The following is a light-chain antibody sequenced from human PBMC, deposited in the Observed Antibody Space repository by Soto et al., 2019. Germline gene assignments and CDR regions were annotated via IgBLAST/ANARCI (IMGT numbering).Light chain of an antibody. V-gene: IGKV1-33*01. Sequence: DIQMTQSPSSLSASVGDRVTITCQASQDISNYLNWYQQTPGKAPKLLIYEASELQTGVPSRFSGGGSGTNFTLTISSLQSEDFASYYCQHYDNRLLYTFGQGTKLEIK. CDR3: QHYDNRLLYT. CDR2: EAS. J-gene: IGKJ2*01. CDR1: QDISNY.